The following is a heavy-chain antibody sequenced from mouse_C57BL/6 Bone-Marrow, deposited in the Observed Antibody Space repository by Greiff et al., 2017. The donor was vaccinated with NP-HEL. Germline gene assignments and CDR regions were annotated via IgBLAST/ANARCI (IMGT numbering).Heavy chain of an antibody. J-gene: IGHJ4*01. Sequence: VQLQQSGTVLARPGASVKMSCKTSGYTFTSYWMHWVKQRPGQGLEWIGAIYPGNSDTSYNQKFKGKATLTVVTSASTAYMELSSLTSEDSAVYDCTYGNYYYAMDYGGQGTSVTVSA. V-gene: IGHV1-5*01. CDR3: TYGNYYYAMDY. CDR2: IYPGNSDT. D-gene: IGHD2-1*01. CDR1: GYTFTSYW.